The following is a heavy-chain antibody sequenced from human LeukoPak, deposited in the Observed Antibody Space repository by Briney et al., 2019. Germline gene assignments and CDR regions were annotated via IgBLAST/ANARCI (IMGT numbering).Heavy chain of an antibody. CDR2: INPNSGGT. CDR3: ARDNRGIDY. D-gene: IGHD3-16*01. J-gene: IGHJ4*02. Sequence: ASVTVSCKASGYTFTGYYMYWVRQAPGQGLEWMGWINPNSGGTNYAQKFQGRVTMTRDTSTSTAYMELSRLRSDDTAVYYCARDNRGIDYWGQGTLVTVSS. CDR1: GYTFTGYY. V-gene: IGHV1-2*02.